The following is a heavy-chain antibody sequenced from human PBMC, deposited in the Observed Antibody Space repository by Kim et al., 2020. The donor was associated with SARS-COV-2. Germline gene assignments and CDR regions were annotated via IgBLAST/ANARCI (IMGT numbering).Heavy chain of an antibody. Sequence: SVKVSCKASGFTFTSSAVQWVRQARGQRLEWIGWIVVGSGNTNYAQKFQERVTITRDMSTSTAYMELSSLRSEDTAVYYCAADLARELGQALFNVPSIAAAGSYSYGMDVWGQGTTVTVSS. CDR2: IVVGSGNT. V-gene: IGHV1-58*01. D-gene: IGHD6-13*01. J-gene: IGHJ6*02. CDR3: AADLARELGQALFNVPSIAAAGSYSYGMDV. CDR1: GFTFTSSA.